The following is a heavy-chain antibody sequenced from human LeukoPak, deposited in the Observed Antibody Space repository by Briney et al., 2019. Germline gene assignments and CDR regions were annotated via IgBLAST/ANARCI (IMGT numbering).Heavy chain of an antibody. Sequence: EASVKVSCKASGYTFTSYYMHWVRQAPGQGLEWMGIINPSGGSTSYAQKFQGRVTMTRDMSTSTVYMELSSLRSEDTAVYYCARVHTYYYDTGYDAFDIWGQGTMVTVSS. CDR3: ARVHTYYYDTGYDAFDI. D-gene: IGHD3-22*01. CDR2: INPSGGST. J-gene: IGHJ3*02. V-gene: IGHV1-46*01. CDR1: GYTFTSYY.